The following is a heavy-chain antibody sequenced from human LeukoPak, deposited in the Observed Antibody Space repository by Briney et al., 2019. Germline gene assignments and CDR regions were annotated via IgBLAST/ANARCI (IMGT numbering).Heavy chain of an antibody. CDR3: ARDLIAAAKHGSGWFDP. V-gene: IGHV1-18*01. D-gene: IGHD6-13*01. CDR1: GYTFTSYG. Sequence: ASVKVSCKASGYTFTSYGISWVRQAPGQRLEWMGWISAYNGNTNYAQKLQGRVTMTTDTSTSTAYMELRSLRSDDTAVYYCARDLIAAAKHGSGWFDPWGQGTLVTVSS. CDR2: ISAYNGNT. J-gene: IGHJ5*02.